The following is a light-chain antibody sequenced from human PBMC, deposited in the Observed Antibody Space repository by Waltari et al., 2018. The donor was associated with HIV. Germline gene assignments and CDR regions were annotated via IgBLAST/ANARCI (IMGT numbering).Light chain of an antibody. J-gene: IGKJ2*01. CDR3: QQYNNWPPNT. Sequence: AMTQPPSTLSVSPGSRATLSCAASQSVITNLAWYQQKPGQDPTNLIFGASTRVTGRPARCSGSGSATEFTLIIISLQSEDFAVYFCQQYNNWPPNTFGQGTKVEIK. CDR1: QSVITN. CDR2: GAS. V-gene: IGKV3-15*01.